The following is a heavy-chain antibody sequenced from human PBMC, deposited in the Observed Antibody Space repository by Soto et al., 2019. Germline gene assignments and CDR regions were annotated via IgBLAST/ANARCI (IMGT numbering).Heavy chain of an antibody. J-gene: IGHJ4*02. Sequence: QVQLVQSGAEMKKPGSSVKVSCQSSGGTFNTYAMNWVRQAPGQGTEWMGDISPMFGAANYAPKFQGRVTITADDSTGTSYMQLSSLTSVDTALCFCAREVQVHTPAFVYWGQGTLVTVPS. CDR1: GGTFNTYA. CDR2: ISPMFGAA. V-gene: IGHV1-69*19. CDR3: AREVQVHTPAFVY. D-gene: IGHD3-10*01.